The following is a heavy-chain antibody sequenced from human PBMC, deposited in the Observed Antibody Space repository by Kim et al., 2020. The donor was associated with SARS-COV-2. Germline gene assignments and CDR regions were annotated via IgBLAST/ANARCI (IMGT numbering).Heavy chain of an antibody. D-gene: IGHD2-2*02. Sequence: SETLSLTCTVSGGSISSGAYYWSWLRQHPGKGLEWIGYIYYSGSTYYNPSLKGRLTISRDTSQNQFSLRLSSVTAADTAVYYCARGYCSSTSCYIWYFDLWGRGTLVTVSS. CDR2: IYYSGST. J-gene: IGHJ2*01. CDR1: GGSISSGAYY. V-gene: IGHV4-31*03. CDR3: ARGYCSSTSCYIWYFDL.